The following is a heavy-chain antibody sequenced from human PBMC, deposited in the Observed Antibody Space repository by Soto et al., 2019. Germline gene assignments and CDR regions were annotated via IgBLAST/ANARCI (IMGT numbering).Heavy chain of an antibody. CDR3: ARENNVLPGGYFDY. Sequence: SETLSLTCTVSGGSISSGDYYWSWIRQPPGKGLEWIGYIYYSGSTYYKPSLKNRVTISVDRSKKQYSLKLSSVTAADTAVYYCARENNVLPGGYFDYWGQGTLVTVSS. V-gene: IGHV4-30-4*01. D-gene: IGHD3-10*01. CDR1: GGSISSGDYY. J-gene: IGHJ4*02. CDR2: IYYSGST.